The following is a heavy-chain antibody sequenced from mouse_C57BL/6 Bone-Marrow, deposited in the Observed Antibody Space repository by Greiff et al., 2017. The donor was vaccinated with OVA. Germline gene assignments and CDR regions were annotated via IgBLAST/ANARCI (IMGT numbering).Heavy chain of an antibody. Sequence: EVKLMESGGDLVKPGGSLKLSCAASGFTFSSYGMSWVRQTPDKRLEWVATISSGGSYTYYPDSVKGRFTISSDNAKNTLYLQMSSLKAEDTAMYYCARRRGPFAYWGQGTLVTVSA. J-gene: IGHJ3*01. CDR1: GFTFSSYG. CDR3: ARRRGPFAY. D-gene: IGHD3-3*01. CDR2: ISSGGSYT. V-gene: IGHV5-6*02.